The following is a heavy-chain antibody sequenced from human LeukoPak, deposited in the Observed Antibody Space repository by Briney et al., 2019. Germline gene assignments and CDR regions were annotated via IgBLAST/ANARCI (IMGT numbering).Heavy chain of an antibody. Sequence: ASVKVSCKASGYTFTGYYMHWVRQAPGQGLEWMGRINPNSGGTNYAQKFQGRVTMTRDTSISTAYMELSRLRSDDTAVYYCARDMPYFGVVTPRGSWFDPWGQGTLVTVSS. CDR2: INPNSGGT. J-gene: IGHJ5*02. CDR1: GYTFTGYY. V-gene: IGHV1-2*06. D-gene: IGHD3-3*01. CDR3: ARDMPYFGVVTPRGSWFDP.